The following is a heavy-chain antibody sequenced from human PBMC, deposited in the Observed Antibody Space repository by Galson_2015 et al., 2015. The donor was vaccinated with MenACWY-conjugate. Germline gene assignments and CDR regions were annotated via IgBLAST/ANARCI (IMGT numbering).Heavy chain of an antibody. CDR1: GFTVSSNY. J-gene: IGHJ3*02. CDR2: IYSGGNT. V-gene: IGHV3-53*01. D-gene: IGHD6-19*01. Sequence: SLRLSCAASGFTVSSNYMSRVRQSPEKGLEWVSIIYSGGNTYYADSVKGRFTISRDNSKNTVYLQMNTLGAEDTAVYYCARVSVAVVSDAFGIWGQGTMVTVSS. CDR3: ARVSVAVVSDAFGI.